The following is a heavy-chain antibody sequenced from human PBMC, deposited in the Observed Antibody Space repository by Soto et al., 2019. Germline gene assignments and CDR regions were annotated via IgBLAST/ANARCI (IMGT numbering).Heavy chain of an antibody. D-gene: IGHD6-13*01. J-gene: IGHJ4*02. CDR3: TTGAGYSSSWSDY. CDR1: GFTFSNAW. V-gene: IGHV3-15*01. CDR2: IKSKTDGGTT. Sequence: PGGSLRLSXAASGFTFSNAWMSWVRQAPGKGLEWVGRIKSKTDGGTTDYAAPVKGRFTISRDDSKNTLYLQMNSLKTEDTAVYYCTTGAGYSSSWSDYWGQGTLVTVSS.